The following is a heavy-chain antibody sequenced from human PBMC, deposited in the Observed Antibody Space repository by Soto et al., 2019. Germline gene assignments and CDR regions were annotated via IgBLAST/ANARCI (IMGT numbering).Heavy chain of an antibody. V-gene: IGHV4-30-4*01. CDR1: GGSISSGDYY. Sequence: PSETLSLTCTVSGGSISSGDYYWSWIRQPPGKGLEWIGYIYYSGSTYYNPSLKSRVTISVDTSKNQFSLKLSSVTAADTAVYYCARVPKHTAMVYFDYWGQGTLVTVSS. CDR2: IYYSGST. J-gene: IGHJ4*02. D-gene: IGHD5-18*01. CDR3: ARVPKHTAMVYFDY.